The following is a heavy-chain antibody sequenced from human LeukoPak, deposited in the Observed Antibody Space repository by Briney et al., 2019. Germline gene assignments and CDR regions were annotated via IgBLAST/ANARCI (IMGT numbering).Heavy chain of an antibody. CDR3: ASVTYYYDSSGYYTPIKYYFDY. J-gene: IGHJ4*02. V-gene: IGHV1-69*02. CDR1: GYTFTGHW. CDR2: IIPILGIA. Sequence: GASVKVSCKSSGYTFTGHWMHWVRQAPGQGLEWMGRIIPILGIANYAQKFQGRVTITADKSTSTAYMELSSLRSEDTAVYYCASVTYYYDSSGYYTPIKYYFDYWGQGTLVTVSS. D-gene: IGHD3-22*01.